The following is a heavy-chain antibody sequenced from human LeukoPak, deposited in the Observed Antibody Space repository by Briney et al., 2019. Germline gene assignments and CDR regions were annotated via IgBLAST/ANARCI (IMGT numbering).Heavy chain of an antibody. Sequence: PGGSLRHLRAASGFTFTTYEVNWVRQAPGKGLEWVSYISGGGTNIYYADSVKGRFNVSRADPHLSLSLQLYSMRAEATAVYYCARALPSPLYSGSYADACLMWGQGTMVTVSS. V-gene: IGHV3-48*03. CDR3: ARALPSPLYSGSYADACLM. D-gene: IGHD1-26*01. J-gene: IGHJ3*02. CDR2: ISGGGTNI. CDR1: GFTFTTYE.